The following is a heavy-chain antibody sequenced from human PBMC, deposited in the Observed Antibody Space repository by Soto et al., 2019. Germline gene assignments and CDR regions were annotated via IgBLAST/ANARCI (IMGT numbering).Heavy chain of an antibody. CDR3: ARDREWFGELNHPYGMDV. J-gene: IGHJ6*02. D-gene: IGHD3-10*01. V-gene: IGHV1-2*04. CDR1: GYTFTGYY. Sequence: ASVKVSCQASGYTFTGYYMHWVRQAPGQGLEWMGWINPNSGGTNYAQKFQGWVTMTRDTSISTAYMELSRLRSDDTAVYYCARDREWFGELNHPYGMDVWGQGTTVTVSS. CDR2: INPNSGGT.